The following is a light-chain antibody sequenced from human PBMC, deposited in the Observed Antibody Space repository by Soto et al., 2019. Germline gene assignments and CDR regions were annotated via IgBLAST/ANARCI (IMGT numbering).Light chain of an antibody. CDR3: CSYAGSSYVV. J-gene: IGLJ2*01. V-gene: IGLV2-23*01. CDR1: SSDVGSYNL. CDR2: EGS. Sequence: QSALTQPASVPGSPGQSITISCTGTSSDVGSYNLVSWYQQHPGKAPKLMIYEGSKRPSGVSNRFSGSKSGNTASLTISGLQAEDEADYYCCSYAGSSYVVFGGGTKLTVL.